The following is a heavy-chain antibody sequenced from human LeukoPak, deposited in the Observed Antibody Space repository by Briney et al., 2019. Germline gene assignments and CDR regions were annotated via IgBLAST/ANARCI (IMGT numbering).Heavy chain of an antibody. Sequence: GGSLRLSCAASGFTFSTYWMSWVRRAPGTGLEWVASIKQDGSEKSYVDSVKGRFTISRDNAKNSLYLQMNSLRAEGTAVYYCARGGYQLLWYWGQGTLVTVSS. CDR1: GFTFSTYW. D-gene: IGHD2-2*01. J-gene: IGHJ4*02. V-gene: IGHV3-7*04. CDR2: IKQDGSEK. CDR3: ARGGYQLLWY.